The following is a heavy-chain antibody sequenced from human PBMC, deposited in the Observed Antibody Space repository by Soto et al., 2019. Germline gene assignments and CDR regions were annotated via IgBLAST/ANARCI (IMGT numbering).Heavy chain of an antibody. D-gene: IGHD3-10*01. J-gene: IGHJ5*01. CDR3: ARGLYREYGHDS. CDR1: GFTFGNFW. Sequence: EVQLVESGGGLVQPGGSMRLSCAASGFTFGNFWMHWVRQAPGKGLVWVSRINSDGSTSYADSVKGRLTISRDNAKNTVYLQMNSLRAEDTAVYYCARGLYREYGHDSWGQAALVTVSS. CDR2: INSDGST. V-gene: IGHV3-74*01.